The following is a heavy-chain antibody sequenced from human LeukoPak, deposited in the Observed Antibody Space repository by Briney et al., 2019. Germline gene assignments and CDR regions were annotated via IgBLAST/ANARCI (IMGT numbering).Heavy chain of an antibody. J-gene: IGHJ4*02. CDR3: ASLLRLGELSFDY. CDR2: IYYSGST. CDR1: GGSISSSSYY. Sequence: SETLSLTCTVSGGSISSSSYYWGWIRQPPGKGLEWIGSIYYSGSTYYNPSLKSRVTISVDTSKNQFSLKLSSVTAADTAVYYCASLLRLGELSFDYWGQGTLVTVSS. D-gene: IGHD3-16*02. V-gene: IGHV4-39*07.